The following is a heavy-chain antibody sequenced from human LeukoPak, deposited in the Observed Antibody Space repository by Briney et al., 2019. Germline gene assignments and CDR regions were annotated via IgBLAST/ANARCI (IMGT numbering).Heavy chain of an antibody. V-gene: IGHV4-59*08. Sequence: PSETLSLTCTVSGGSISSYYWSWIRQPPGKGLERIGYIYYSGSTNYNPSLKSRVTISVDTSKNQFSLKLSSVTAADTAVYFCARQDEEMATIGSPGAFDIWGQGTMVTVSS. D-gene: IGHD5-12*01. CDR3: ARQDEEMATIGSPGAFDI. CDR2: IYYSGST. J-gene: IGHJ3*02. CDR1: GGSISSYY.